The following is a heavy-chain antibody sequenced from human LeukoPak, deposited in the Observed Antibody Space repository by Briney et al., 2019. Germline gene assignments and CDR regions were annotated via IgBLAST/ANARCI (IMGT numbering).Heavy chain of an antibody. CDR3: ARALITSSRDGYNKPLDY. J-gene: IGHJ4*02. CDR2: INPNSGGT. Sequence: AASVKVSCKASGYNFIDYYMHWVRQAPGRGLEWMGWINPNSGGTNYAQKFQGWVTTTRDTSISTAYMELSRLRSDDTAVYYCARALITSSRDGYNKPLDYWGQGTLVTVSS. CDR1: GYNFIDYY. D-gene: IGHD5-24*01. V-gene: IGHV1-2*04.